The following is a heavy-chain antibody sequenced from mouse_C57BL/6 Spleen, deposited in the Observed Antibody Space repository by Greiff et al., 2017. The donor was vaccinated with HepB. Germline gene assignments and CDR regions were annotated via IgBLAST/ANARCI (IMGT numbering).Heavy chain of an antibody. CDR2: INPYNGDT. D-gene: IGHD1-1*01. V-gene: IGHV1-26*01. Sequence: EVQLQQSGPELVKPGASVKISCKASGYTFTDYYMNWVRQSHGKSLEWIGRINPYNGDTFYNQKFKGKATLTVDKSSSTAHMELRSLTSEDSAVYYCARDYGSSYWYFDVWGTGTTVTVSS. CDR1: GYTFTDYY. J-gene: IGHJ1*03. CDR3: ARDYGSSYWYFDV.